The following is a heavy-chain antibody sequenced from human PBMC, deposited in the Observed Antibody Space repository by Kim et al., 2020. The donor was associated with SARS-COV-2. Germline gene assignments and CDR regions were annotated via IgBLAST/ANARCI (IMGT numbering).Heavy chain of an antibody. CDR2: INPKSGGT. CDR1: GYNFNGFY. J-gene: IGHJ6*02. V-gene: IGHV1-2*02. CDR3: ARVPGGDV. D-gene: IGHD3-10*01. Sequence: ASVKVSCKASGYNFNGFYIHWVRQAPGQGLEWMGWINPKSGGTNYAQKFQDRVSMTRDTSSSTAYMDLSRLKSDDTAVYYCARVPGGDVWGQGTTVTASS.